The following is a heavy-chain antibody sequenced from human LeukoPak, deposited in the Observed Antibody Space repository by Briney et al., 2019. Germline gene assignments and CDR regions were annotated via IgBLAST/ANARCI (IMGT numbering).Heavy chain of an antibody. J-gene: IGHJ4*02. Sequence: GGSLRLSCAASGFTFSSYGMHWVRQAPGKGLEWVAVIWYDGSNKYYADSVKGRFTISRDNSKNTLYLQMNSLRAEDTAVYYCARGNGPYDILTGYYTPHFFDYWGQGTLVTVSS. D-gene: IGHD3-9*01. CDR2: IWYDGSNK. V-gene: IGHV3-33*01. CDR1: GFTFSSYG. CDR3: ARGNGPYDILTGYYTPHFFDY.